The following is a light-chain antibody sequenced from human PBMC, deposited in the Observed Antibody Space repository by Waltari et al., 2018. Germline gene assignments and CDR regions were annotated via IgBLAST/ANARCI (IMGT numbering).Light chain of an antibody. CDR3: QTWDSSSNFV. V-gene: IGLV3-1*01. Sequence: SFELTQPPSVSVSAGQTATISCSGDKLGDRYTSRYQQKPGQSPVVVIYQDKKRPSGIPERFSGANSGNTATLTISGTQATDEADYYCQTWDSSSNFVFGTGTTVSVL. CDR2: QDK. CDR1: KLGDRY. J-gene: IGLJ1*01.